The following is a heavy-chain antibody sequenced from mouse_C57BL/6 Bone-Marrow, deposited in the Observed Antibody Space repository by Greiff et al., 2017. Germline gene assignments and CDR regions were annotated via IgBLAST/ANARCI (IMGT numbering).Heavy chain of an antibody. CDR3: ARDYGSSPYWYFDV. CDR2: IDPSDSYT. D-gene: IGHD1-1*01. Sequence: QVQLQQPGAELVMPGASVKLSCKASGYTFTSYWMHWVKQRPGQGLEWIGEIDPSDSYTNYNQKFKGKATLTVDKSSSTAYMELRSLTSEDSAVYYCARDYGSSPYWYFDVWGTGTTVTVSS. CDR1: GYTFTSYW. V-gene: IGHV1-69*01. J-gene: IGHJ1*03.